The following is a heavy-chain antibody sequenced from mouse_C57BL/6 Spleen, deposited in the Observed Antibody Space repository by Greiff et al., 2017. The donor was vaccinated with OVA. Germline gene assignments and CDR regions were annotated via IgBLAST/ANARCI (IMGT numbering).Heavy chain of an antibody. V-gene: IGHV1-50*01. Sequence: QVHVKQPGAELVKPGASVKLSCKASGYTFTSYWMQWVKQRPGQGLEWIGEIDPSDSYTNYNQKFKGKATLTVDTSSSTAYMQLSSLTSEDSAVYYCARWGGSSLYYFDYWGQGTTLTVSS. J-gene: IGHJ2*01. CDR3: ARWGGSSLYYFDY. CDR2: IDPSDSYT. D-gene: IGHD1-1*01. CDR1: GYTFTSYW.